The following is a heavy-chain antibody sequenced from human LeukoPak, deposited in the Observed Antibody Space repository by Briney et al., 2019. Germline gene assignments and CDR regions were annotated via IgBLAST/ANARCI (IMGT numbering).Heavy chain of an antibody. Sequence: VASVTVSCTASGGTFSSYAISWVRQAPGQGLEWMGGIIPIFGTANYAQKFQGRVTITADESTSTAYMELSSLRSEDTAVYYCARTLGIELLPPNAFDIWGQGTMVTVSS. J-gene: IGHJ3*02. CDR3: ARTLGIELLPPNAFDI. CDR2: IIPIFGTA. V-gene: IGHV1-69*13. D-gene: IGHD7-27*01. CDR1: GGTFSSYA.